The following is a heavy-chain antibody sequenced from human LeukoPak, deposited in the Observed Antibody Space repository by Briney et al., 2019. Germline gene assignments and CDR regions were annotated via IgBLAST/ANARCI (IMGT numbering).Heavy chain of an antibody. J-gene: IGHJ4*02. Sequence: TPSETLSLTCTVSGGSISSYYWSWIRQPPGKGLEWMGYIYYSGSTNYNPSLKSRVTISVDTSKSQFSLQLSSVTAADTAVYYCAKVPFLASNKSSTAYWGQGTLVTVSS. CDR3: AKVPFLASNKSSTAY. CDR2: IYYSGST. D-gene: IGHD2-21*02. V-gene: IGHV4-59*01. CDR1: GGSISSYY.